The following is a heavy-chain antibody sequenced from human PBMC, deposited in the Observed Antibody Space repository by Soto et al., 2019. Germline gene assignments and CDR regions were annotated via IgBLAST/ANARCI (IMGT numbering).Heavy chain of an antibody. CDR1: GYTFTSYG. D-gene: IGHD4-17*01. CDR2: MNPNCGKT. CDR3: ARTLYVDNVRY. J-gene: IGHJ4*02. Sequence: QVQLVQSGAEVKKPGASVKVSCKASGYTFTSYGINWVRQATGQGLEWMGWMNPNCGKTGYAQKFQGRVTMTRNASISTADMELSSLRSEDTAVYYCARTLYVDNVRYWGEGSLGSVAS. V-gene: IGHV1-8*01.